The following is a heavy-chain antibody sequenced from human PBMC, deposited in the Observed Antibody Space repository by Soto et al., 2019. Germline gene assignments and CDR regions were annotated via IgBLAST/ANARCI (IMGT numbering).Heavy chain of an antibody. D-gene: IGHD2-2*02. CDR2: IIPIFGTA. J-gene: IGHJ6*02. CDR1: GGTFSSYA. Sequence: QVQLVQSGAEVKKPGSSVKVSCKASGGTFSSYAISWVRQAPGQGLEWMGGIIPIFGTANYAQKFQGRVTITADESTSTAYMELSSLRSEDTAVYYCATRKEDIVVVSAAIRGSYYYYYGMDVWGQGTTVTVSS. CDR3: ATRKEDIVVVSAAIRGSYYYYYGMDV. V-gene: IGHV1-69*01.